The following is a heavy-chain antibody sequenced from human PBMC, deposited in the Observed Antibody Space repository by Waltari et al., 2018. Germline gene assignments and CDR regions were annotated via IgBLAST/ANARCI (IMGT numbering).Heavy chain of an antibody. CDR3: ARGTEEAGS. Sequence: EVQLVESGGGLVKPGGSLRLSCAASGFTFSNAWMSWVRQAPGKGLEWVGRSENKTDGGTNYARKCQGRDTMNRDTSISTADMELSRLRSDDTAVYYCARGTEEAGSWGQGTLVTVSS. D-gene: IGHD1-26*01. J-gene: IGHJ4*02. CDR2: SENKTDGGT. V-gene: IGHV3-15*04. CDR1: GFTFSNAW.